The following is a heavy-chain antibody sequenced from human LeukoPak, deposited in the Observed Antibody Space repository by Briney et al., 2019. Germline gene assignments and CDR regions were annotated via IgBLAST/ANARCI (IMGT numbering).Heavy chain of an antibody. V-gene: IGHV4-59*08. CDR3: ARHDNVPYFLNGFDP. CDR1: GGSISSYY. J-gene: IGHJ5*02. CDR2: IYSAGAT. Sequence: PSETLSLTCTVSGGSISSYYWSWIRQPPGKGMEWIGYIYSAGATNYNPSLKSRVAISINTSKNQFSLELRSVTAADTAVYYCARHDNVPYFLNGFDPWGQGALVTVSS. D-gene: IGHD2/OR15-2a*01.